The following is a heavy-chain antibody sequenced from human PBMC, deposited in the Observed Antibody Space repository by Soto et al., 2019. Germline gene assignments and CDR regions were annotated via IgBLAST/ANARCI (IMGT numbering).Heavy chain of an antibody. Sequence: GGSLRLSCTASGFTFGDYAMSWVRQAPGKGLEWVGFIRSKAYGGTTEYAASVKGRFTISRDDSKSIAYLQMNSLKTEDTAVYYCTRGGYCSSTSCYRPFDYWGQGTLVTVSS. V-gene: IGHV3-49*04. CDR1: GFTFGDYA. J-gene: IGHJ4*02. D-gene: IGHD2-2*01. CDR3: TRGGYCSSTSCYRPFDY. CDR2: IRSKAYGGTT.